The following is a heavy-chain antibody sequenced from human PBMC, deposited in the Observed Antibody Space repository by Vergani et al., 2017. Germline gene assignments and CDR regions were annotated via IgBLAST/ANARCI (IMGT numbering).Heavy chain of an antibody. V-gene: IGHV1-24*01. CDR1: GYSLTELT. J-gene: IGHJ4*02. Sequence: QVQLVQSGSEVRKPGASVKVSCQVSGYSLTELTIHWVRQAPGKGLEWMGGFDPEHGEVTFAHQIQGRVTMTEDRSTDTAYMELSSLRPEDTALYCCAIVTDYYDSSGYYLDYWGQGTLVTVSS. D-gene: IGHD3-22*01. CDR3: AIVTDYYDSSGYYLDY. CDR2: FDPEHGEV.